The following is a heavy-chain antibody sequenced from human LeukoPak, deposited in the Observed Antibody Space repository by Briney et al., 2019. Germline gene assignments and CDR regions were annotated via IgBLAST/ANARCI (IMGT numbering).Heavy chain of an antibody. Sequence: GGSLRLSCVISGFTFSMYGMHWVRQAPGKGLEWVAVISPDGSGKNYVDSVEGRFTISRDNSKNTLYVQMNSLRAEDTAVYFCARGYDSNLDYYYYYMDVWGKGTTVTVSS. CDR3: ARGYDSNLDYYYYYMDV. CDR1: GFTFSMYG. CDR2: ISPDGSGK. J-gene: IGHJ6*03. D-gene: IGHD3-16*01. V-gene: IGHV3-30*03.